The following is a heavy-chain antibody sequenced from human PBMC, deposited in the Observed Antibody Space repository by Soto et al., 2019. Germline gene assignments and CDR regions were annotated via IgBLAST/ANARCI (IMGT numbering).Heavy chain of an antibody. Sequence: SETLSLTCTVSGGSISGYYWSWIRQSPEKGREYIGYISYSGSTNYNPSHKSRVTTSLDTSKNQFSLKLSSVTAADTAIYYCASLNFDILTGYYAFDLWGQGTMVTVSS. J-gene: IGHJ3*01. CDR2: ISYSGST. V-gene: IGHV4-59*08. CDR1: GGSISGYY. CDR3: ASLNFDILTGYYAFDL. D-gene: IGHD3-9*01.